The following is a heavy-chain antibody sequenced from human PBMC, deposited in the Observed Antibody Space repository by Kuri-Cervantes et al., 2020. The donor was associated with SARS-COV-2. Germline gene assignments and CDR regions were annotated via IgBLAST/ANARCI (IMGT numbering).Heavy chain of an antibody. J-gene: IGHJ4*02. D-gene: IGHD4-23*01. CDR1: GYTFTTYG. CDR2: ISPYNGNT. CDR3: ARSHTLYGGNSSPWDY. Sequence: SVKVSCKASGYTFTTYGISWVRQAPGRGLEWMGWISPYNGNTNYAQIFQGRVTLTTDTSTNTVYMDLRGLRSFDTAVYYCARSHTLYGGNSSPWDYWGQGTLVTVSS. V-gene: IGHV1-18*01.